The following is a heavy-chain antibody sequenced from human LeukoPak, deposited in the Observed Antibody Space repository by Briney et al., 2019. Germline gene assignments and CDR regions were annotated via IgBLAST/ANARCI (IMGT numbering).Heavy chain of an antibody. Sequence: PSETLSLTCTVSGGSISRYYWSWIRQPPGKGLEWIGYIYYSGNTNYNPSLNSRVTISVDTSRNQFSLNLRSVTAADTAIYYCARAECSSASCYAWHDAFHIWRQGTMVTVFS. CDR2: IYYSGNT. J-gene: IGHJ3*02. CDR1: GGSISRYY. D-gene: IGHD2-2*01. V-gene: IGHV4-59*01. CDR3: ARAECSSASCYAWHDAFHI.